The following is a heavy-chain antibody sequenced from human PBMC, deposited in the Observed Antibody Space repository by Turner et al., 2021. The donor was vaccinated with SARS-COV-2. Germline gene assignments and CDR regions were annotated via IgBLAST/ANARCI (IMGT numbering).Heavy chain of an antibody. V-gene: IGHV3-21*02. D-gene: IGHD3-3*01. CDR1: GFTFRYFS. Sequence: EVQLVESGGGLGKPGGTLRLACAASGFTFRYFSMTWGRQAQGKVLQWVSTIGSSSSYLFFAYSFEGRFTISRDNAKNSLYLQMYSLRAEDTAVYYCAISGHDFWIGYYTPGEYSGMDVWGQGTTVTVSS. J-gene: IGHJ6*02. CDR2: IGSSSSYL. CDR3: AISGHDFWIGYYTPGEYSGMDV.